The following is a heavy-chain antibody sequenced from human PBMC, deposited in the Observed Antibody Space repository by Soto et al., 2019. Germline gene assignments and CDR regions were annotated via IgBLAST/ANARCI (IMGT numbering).Heavy chain of an antibody. CDR1: GGTFSIYS. V-gene: IGHV1-69*13. CDR2: IIPIFGTA. CDR3: ARDEGPATIFGEVKDYYYYGMDV. D-gene: IGHD3-3*01. Sequence: ASVKGSCKASGGTFSIYSISWVRQAPGQGLEWMGGIIPIFGTANYAQKFQGRVTITADESTSTAYMELSSLRSEDTAVYYCARDEGPATIFGEVKDYYYYGMDVWGQGTTVTVSS. J-gene: IGHJ6*02.